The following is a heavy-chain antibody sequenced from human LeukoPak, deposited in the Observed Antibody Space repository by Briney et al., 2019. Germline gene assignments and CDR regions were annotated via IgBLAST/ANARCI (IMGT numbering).Heavy chain of an antibody. D-gene: IGHD4-23*01. CDR2: IDTSGST. Sequence: SETLSLTCTVSGVSISSYYWSWLRQHAGKRLEWLGRIDTSGSTNYSPSLKTRVTMSVDTSKNQFSLKLSSVTAADTAVYFCARDGYGGNFAYWGQGTLVTVSS. V-gene: IGHV4-4*07. CDR3: ARDGYGGNFAY. J-gene: IGHJ4*02. CDR1: GVSISSYY.